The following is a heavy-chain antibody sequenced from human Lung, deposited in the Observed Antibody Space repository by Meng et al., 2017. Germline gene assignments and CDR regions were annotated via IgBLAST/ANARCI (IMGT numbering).Heavy chain of an antibody. J-gene: IGHJ4*02. Sequence: QVQLVQFGPEVKKPGASVKVSCKASGYTFTSYYMHWVRQAPGQGLEWMGIIDPSGGSTDYAQKFQGRVTVTGDTSTSTVYMDLSSLRSEDTAVYYCTISDYGNFDYWGQGTLVTVSS. CDR1: GYTFTSYY. CDR2: IDPSGGST. CDR3: TISDYGNFDY. V-gene: IGHV1-46*03. D-gene: IGHD4-17*01.